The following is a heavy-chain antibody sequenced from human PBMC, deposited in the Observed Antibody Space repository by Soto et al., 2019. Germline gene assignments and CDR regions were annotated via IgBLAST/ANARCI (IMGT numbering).Heavy chain of an antibody. D-gene: IGHD2-2*01. J-gene: IGHJ6*02. Sequence: QVQLVEFGGGVVQPGRSMRLSCAASRFTFGNYAMHWVRQAPGKGLQWVALISFDGSTKYYADSVKGRFTISRDNSKNTLYLHMNSLRAEDTAGYYCARSPGYCSTTRCYGRDFAMDVWGHGTTVTVSS. CDR3: ARSPGYCSTTRCYGRDFAMDV. CDR1: RFTFGNYA. V-gene: IGHV3-30-3*01. CDR2: ISFDGSTK.